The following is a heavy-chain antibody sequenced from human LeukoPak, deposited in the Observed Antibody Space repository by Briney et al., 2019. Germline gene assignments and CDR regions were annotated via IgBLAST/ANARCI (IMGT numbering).Heavy chain of an antibody. V-gene: IGHV1-24*01. J-gene: IGHJ4*02. Sequence: ASVKVSCKVSVSSLIQLNMQWLHQAPGKGLECMGGFDPEQGKPIYAQKFQGRVTMTEETAKDTAYMELTSLRSEDTALYYCATRRADFWSGYENWGQGTLVTVSS. D-gene: IGHD3-3*01. CDR1: VSSLIQLN. CDR2: FDPEQGKP. CDR3: ATRRADFWSGYEN.